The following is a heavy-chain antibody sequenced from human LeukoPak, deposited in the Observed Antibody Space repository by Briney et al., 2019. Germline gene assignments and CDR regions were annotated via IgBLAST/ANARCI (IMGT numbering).Heavy chain of an antibody. CDR2: IIPIFGTA. CDR1: GYTFTSYG. Sequence: ASVKVSNKASGYTFTSYGISWVRQAPGQGLEWMGGIIPIFGTANYAQKFQGRVTITADESTSTAYMELSSLRSEDTAVYYCASSTTVYYYYGMDVWGQGTTVTVSS. J-gene: IGHJ6*02. CDR3: ASSTTVYYYYGMDV. D-gene: IGHD4-11*01. V-gene: IGHV1-69*01.